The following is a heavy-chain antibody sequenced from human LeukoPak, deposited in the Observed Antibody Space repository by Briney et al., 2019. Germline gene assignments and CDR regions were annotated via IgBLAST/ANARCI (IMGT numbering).Heavy chain of an antibody. CDR1: GLTVTNAW. CDR2: IASKTDGGAT. D-gene: IGHD6-19*01. CDR3: TTVVAATVGLDY. J-gene: IGHJ4*02. V-gene: IGHV3-15*07. Sequence: PGGSLRLSCSASGLTVTNAWMNWVRQAPGEGLDWVGRIASKTDGGATDYAAPVKGRFTISRDDSKNTLNLQMNSLKTEDTAVYYCTTVVAATVGLDYWGQGTLVTVSS.